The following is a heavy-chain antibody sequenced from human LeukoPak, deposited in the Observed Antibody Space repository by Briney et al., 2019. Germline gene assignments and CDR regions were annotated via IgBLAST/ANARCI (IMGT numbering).Heavy chain of an antibody. CDR2: ISAYNGKT. Sequence: ASVRVSCKASGYTFTTYSTTWVRQAPGQRLDWMGWISAYNGKTNYAQNFQGRVTMTTDTSTSTAYMELRSLRSDDTAVYYCARVPHCSTSTCPNGWFDPWGQGTLVTVSS. CDR3: ARVPHCSTSTCPNGWFDP. J-gene: IGHJ5*02. CDR1: GYTFTTYS. V-gene: IGHV1-18*01. D-gene: IGHD2-2*01.